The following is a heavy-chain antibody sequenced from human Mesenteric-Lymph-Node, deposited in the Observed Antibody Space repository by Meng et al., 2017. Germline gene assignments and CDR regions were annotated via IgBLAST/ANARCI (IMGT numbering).Heavy chain of an antibody. J-gene: IGHJ4*02. Sequence: SGPTLVKPTQTLTLTCTFSGLSLPAVGEGVAWFRKPPGRALEWVGLIYWNGDQRYSPSLKNRLTITKDTSNNQVVMTMTNMDPVDTATYYCARRSAAYDYGGNGFDYWGRGTLVTVSS. CDR2: IYWNGDQ. D-gene: IGHD4-23*01. V-gene: IGHV2-5*01. CDR1: GLSLPAVGEG. CDR3: ARRSAAYDYGGNGFDY.